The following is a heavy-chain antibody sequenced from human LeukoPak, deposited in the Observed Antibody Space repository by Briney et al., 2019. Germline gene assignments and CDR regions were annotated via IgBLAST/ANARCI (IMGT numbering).Heavy chain of an antibody. J-gene: IGHJ4*02. D-gene: IGHD3-22*01. CDR2: IYTSGST. V-gene: IGHV4-61*02. CDR3: ARPSKTYYDISGYLS. Sequence: PSETPSLTCTVSGGSISSGSYYWSWIRQPAGKGLEWIGRIYTSGSTNYNPSLKSRVTISVDTSKNQFSLKLSSVTAADTAVYYCARPSKTYYDISGYLSWGQGTLVTVSS. CDR1: GGSISSGSYY.